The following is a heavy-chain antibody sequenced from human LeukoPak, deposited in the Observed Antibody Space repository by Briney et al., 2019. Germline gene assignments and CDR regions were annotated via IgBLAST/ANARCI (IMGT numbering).Heavy chain of an antibody. Sequence: SETLSLTCTVSGGSISSYYWSWIRQPPGKGLEWIGSIHHSGSTDYNQSLKSRVIISAATSKNQFSLRLGSVTAADTAVYYCARDKWFGELSNWFDPWGQGTLVTVSS. CDR1: GGSISSYY. J-gene: IGHJ5*02. CDR2: IHHSGST. CDR3: ARDKWFGELSNWFDP. V-gene: IGHV4-4*08. D-gene: IGHD3-10*01.